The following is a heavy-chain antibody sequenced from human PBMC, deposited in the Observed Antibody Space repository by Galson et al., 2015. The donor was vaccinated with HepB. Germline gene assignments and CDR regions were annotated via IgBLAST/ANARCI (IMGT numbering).Heavy chain of an antibody. CDR3: ARENRRYCGGDCPFDN. J-gene: IGHJ4*02. D-gene: IGHD2-21*02. CDR1: GFTFSTYT. V-gene: IGHV1-3*01. CDR2: INADNGNT. Sequence: SVKVSCKASGFTFSTYTIHWVRQAPGQRLEWMGWINADNGNTKYSQKFHGRLTISRDTSASTAYMELSILRSEDTAVYYCARENRRYCGGDCPFDNWGQGILVTVSS.